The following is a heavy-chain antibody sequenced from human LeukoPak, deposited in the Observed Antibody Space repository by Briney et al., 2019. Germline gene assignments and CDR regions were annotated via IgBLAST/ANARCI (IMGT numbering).Heavy chain of an antibody. V-gene: IGHV3-23*01. CDR1: GITLNNYG. CDR3: AKRGVVIRVILVGFHKEAYYFES. D-gene: IGHD3-22*01. CDR2: LSDRGGST. Sequence: GGTLRLYCAVAGITLNNYGMIRVRQAPGKGLEWVAGLSDRGGSTNYADSVKGRFTISRDKPKNTLYLQMNSLRAEDTAVYFCAKRGVVIRVILVGFHKEAYYFESWGQGALVTVSS. J-gene: IGHJ4*02.